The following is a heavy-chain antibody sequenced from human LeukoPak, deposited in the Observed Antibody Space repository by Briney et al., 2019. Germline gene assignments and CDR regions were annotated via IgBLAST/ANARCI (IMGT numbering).Heavy chain of an antibody. V-gene: IGHV3-74*01. J-gene: IGHJ6*03. D-gene: IGHD2-15*01. CDR1: GFTFSSYW. Sequence: GGSLRLSCAASGFTFSSYWMHWVRQAPGKGLVWVSRINSDGSSTRYADSVKGRFTISRDNAKNTLYLQMSSLRAEDTAVYYCASGSSGGDYYYMDVWGKGTTVTVSS. CDR2: INSDGSST. CDR3: ASGSSGGDYYYMDV.